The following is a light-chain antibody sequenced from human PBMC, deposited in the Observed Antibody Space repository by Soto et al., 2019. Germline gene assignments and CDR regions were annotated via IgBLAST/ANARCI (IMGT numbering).Light chain of an antibody. CDR1: QSVSSSY. J-gene: IGKJ2*01. Sequence: EIVLTQSPGTLSLSPGERATLSCRASQSVSSSYLAWYQQKPGQAPRLLIFGTSSRATGTPDRFSGSGSGKDFTLTISRLEPEDLAVYYCQQYGNSPPYTFGQGTKLQIK. CDR2: GTS. V-gene: IGKV3-20*01. CDR3: QQYGNSPPYT.